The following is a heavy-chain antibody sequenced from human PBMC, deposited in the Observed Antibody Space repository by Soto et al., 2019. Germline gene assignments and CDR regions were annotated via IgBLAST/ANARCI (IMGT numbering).Heavy chain of an antibody. CDR3: ARDSLNAGVVQGMAV. V-gene: IGHV4-59*12. J-gene: IGHJ6*02. Sequence: LSLSWSFSGGSISRYYWSWIRHPPGKGLEWVGDPYYSVSGNYNPSLKSRVTISVDTSKNPFSLKLSSVTAAVTAVYYSARDSLNAGVVQGMAVWGQGTTVTV. CDR2: PYYSVSG. CDR1: GGSISRYY. D-gene: IGHD2-2*01.